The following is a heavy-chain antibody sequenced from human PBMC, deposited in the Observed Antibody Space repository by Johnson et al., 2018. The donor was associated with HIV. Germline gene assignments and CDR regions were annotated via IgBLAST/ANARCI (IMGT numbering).Heavy chain of an antibody. CDR3: AREGVAVAGTPDAFDI. Sequence: QVQLVESGGGVVRSGGSLRLSCAASGFTFSNFGMHWVRQAPGKGLEWVAFIQYDGSDECYADSVKGRFTISRDNSKNTVYLQMNNLRAEDTAVYYCAREGVAVAGTPDAFDIWGQGTMVTVSS. D-gene: IGHD6-19*01. CDR1: GFTFSNFG. CDR2: IQYDGSDE. V-gene: IGHV3-30*02. J-gene: IGHJ3*02.